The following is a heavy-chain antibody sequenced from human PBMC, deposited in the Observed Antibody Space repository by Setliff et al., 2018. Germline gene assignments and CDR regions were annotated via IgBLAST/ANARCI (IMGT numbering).Heavy chain of an antibody. CDR1: GGSISRDY. V-gene: IGHV4-39*02. D-gene: IGHD2-21*01. J-gene: IGHJ2*01. Sequence: SETLSLTCTVSGGSISRDYWGWIRQPPGKGLEWIGSIYYSGSTYYNPSLKSRVTISVDTSKNQFSLKLSSVTAADTAVYYCARDLGEPYWYFDLWGRGTLVTVSS. CDR2: IYYSGST. CDR3: ARDLGEPYWYFDL.